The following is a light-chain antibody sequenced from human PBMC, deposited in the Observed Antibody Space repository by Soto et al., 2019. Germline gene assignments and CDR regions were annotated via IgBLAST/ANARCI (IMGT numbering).Light chain of an antibody. V-gene: IGKV3-11*01. J-gene: IGKJ5*01. CDR3: QQRYSWIT. CDR1: QSVSRY. CDR2: DAS. Sequence: EIVLTQSPVTLSLSPGERATLSCRTSQSVSRYLAWYQQKPGQAPRLLIYDASDLAPGTPARFSGSGSGTDFTLTISSLEPEDFAVYYCQQRYSWITFGQGTRLEIK.